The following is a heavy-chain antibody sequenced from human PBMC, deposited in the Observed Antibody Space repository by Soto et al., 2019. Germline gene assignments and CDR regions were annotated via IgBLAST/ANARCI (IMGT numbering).Heavy chain of an antibody. V-gene: IGHV4-34*01. CDR1: GGSFSGYY. D-gene: IGHD2-8*01. CDR2: INHSGST. Sequence: SETLSLTCAVYGGSFSGYYWSWIRQPPGKGLEWTGEINHSGSTNYNPSLKSRVTISVDTSKNQFSLKLSSVTAADTAVYYCARNIVLMVYAPMDAFDIWGQGTMVTVSS. CDR3: ARNIVLMVYAPMDAFDI. J-gene: IGHJ3*02.